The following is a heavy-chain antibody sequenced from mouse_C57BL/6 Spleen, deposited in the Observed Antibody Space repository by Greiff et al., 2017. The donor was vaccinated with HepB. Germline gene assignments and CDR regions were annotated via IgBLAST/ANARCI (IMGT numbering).Heavy chain of an antibody. CDR2: ISDGGSYT. Sequence: EVQVVESGGGLVKPGGSLKLSCAASGFTFSSYAMSWVRQTPEKRLEWVATISDGGSYTYYPDNVKGRFTISRDNAKNNLYLQMSHLKFEDTAMYYCARTGTRWYFDVWGTGTTVTVSS. D-gene: IGHD4-1*01. CDR3: ARTGTRWYFDV. J-gene: IGHJ1*03. V-gene: IGHV5-4*01. CDR1: GFTFSSYA.